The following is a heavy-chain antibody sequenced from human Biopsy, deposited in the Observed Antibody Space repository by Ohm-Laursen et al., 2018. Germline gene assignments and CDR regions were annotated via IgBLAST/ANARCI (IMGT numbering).Heavy chain of an antibody. CDR3: AKAGRGYIDY. CDR2: ISSSSDNI. J-gene: IGHJ4*02. Sequence: SLRLSCTASGFTLSSYSMNWVRQTPGKGLEWVSTISSSSDNIYYVDSVKGRFTISRDNAKNTLYLQMNSLRVEDTAVYYCAKAGRGYIDYWGQGALVTVSS. V-gene: IGHV3-21*01. D-gene: IGHD5-18*01. CDR1: GFTLSSYS.